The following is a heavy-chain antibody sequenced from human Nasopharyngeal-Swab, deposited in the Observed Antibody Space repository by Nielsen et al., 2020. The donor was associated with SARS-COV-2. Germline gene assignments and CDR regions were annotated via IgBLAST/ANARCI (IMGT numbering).Heavy chain of an antibody. D-gene: IGHD1-26*01. CDR2: IYYSGST. V-gene: IGHV4-59*01. Sequence: SETLSLTCTVSGGSISSYYWSWIRQPPGKGLEWIGHIYYSGSTNFNPSLKSRVTISVDTSKNQFSLKLNSVTAADTAVYYCASGAGAAVAGAFDIWGQGTVVTVSS. CDR1: GGSISSYY. J-gene: IGHJ3*02. CDR3: ASGAGAAVAGAFDI.